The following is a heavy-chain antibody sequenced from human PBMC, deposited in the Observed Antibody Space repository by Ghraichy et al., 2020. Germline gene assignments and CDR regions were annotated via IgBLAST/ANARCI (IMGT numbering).Heavy chain of an antibody. Sequence: ASVKVSCKASGYSFTSAGISFVRQAPGQGLEWMGRINPYNGDTYYAQQFHGRLTMTTEISTSTAYMELGSLTFDDTAVYYCSKIGGPWGQGVLVTVSS. CDR2: INPYNGDT. J-gene: IGHJ5*02. CDR3: SKIGGP. V-gene: IGHV1-18*04. D-gene: IGHD3-16*01. CDR1: GYSFTSAG.